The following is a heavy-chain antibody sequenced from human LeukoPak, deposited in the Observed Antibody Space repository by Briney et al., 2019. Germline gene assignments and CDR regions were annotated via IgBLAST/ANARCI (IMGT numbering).Heavy chain of an antibody. J-gene: IGHJ5*02. CDR1: GGSFSGYY. CDR2: INHSGST. CDR3: TRGAGGIAAASYRGGWFDP. Sequence: SETLSLTCAIYGGSFSGYYWSWIRQPPGKGLGWNGQINHSGSTNYNPSLKSRITISVDTSKNQFSLKLSSVTAADTAVYYCTRGAGGIAAASYRGGWFDPWGQGTLVTVSS. D-gene: IGHD6-13*01. V-gene: IGHV4-34*01.